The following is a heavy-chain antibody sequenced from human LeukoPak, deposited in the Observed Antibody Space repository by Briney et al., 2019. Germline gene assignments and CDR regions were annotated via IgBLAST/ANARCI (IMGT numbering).Heavy chain of an antibody. Sequence: ASVKVSCKTSGYSFTDYYIHWVRQAPGQGLEWMGWINTKSGRTSSARKFQGRVTMTRDPSITTVYMDMAWLTSDDTAIYFCARADFIDAGPYLIGPWGQGTLVTVSS. CDR3: ARADFIDAGPYLIGP. J-gene: IGHJ5*02. CDR1: GYSFTDYY. D-gene: IGHD3-3*01. CDR2: INTKSGRT. V-gene: IGHV1-2*02.